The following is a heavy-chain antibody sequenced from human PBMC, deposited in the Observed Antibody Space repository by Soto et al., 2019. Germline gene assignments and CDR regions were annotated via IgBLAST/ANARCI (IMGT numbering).Heavy chain of an antibody. CDR2: INAGNGDT. D-gene: IGHD1-26*01. J-gene: IGHJ6*02. Sequence: APVKPTSKAPGYRLTSIALHWPRQAPGQRLEWTRWINAGNGDTKYSQKFQGRVTITMDTSPSTAYMELSSLRSEHTAEYYSTRAGGNSYYYGMGVWDQRPTGTVSS. CDR1: GYRLTSIA. CDR3: TRAGGNSYYYGMGV. V-gene: IGHV1-3*01.